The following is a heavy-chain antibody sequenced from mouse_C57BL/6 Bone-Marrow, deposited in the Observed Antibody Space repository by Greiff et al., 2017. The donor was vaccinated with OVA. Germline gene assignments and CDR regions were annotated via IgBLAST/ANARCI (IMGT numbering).Heavy chain of an antibody. CDR2: IYPRSGNT. V-gene: IGHV1-81*01. Sequence: VQLQESGAELARPGASVKLSCKASGYTFTSYGISWVKQRTGQGLEWIGEIYPRSGNTYYNEKFKGKATLTADKSSSTAYMELRSLTSEDSAVYFCARSVKSYYYAMDYWGQGTSVTVSS. CDR1: GYTFTSYG. J-gene: IGHJ4*01. CDR3: ARSVKSYYYAMDY.